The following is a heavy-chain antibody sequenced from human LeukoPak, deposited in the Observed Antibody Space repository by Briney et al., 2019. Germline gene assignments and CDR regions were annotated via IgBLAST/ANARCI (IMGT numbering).Heavy chain of an antibody. CDR2: IRYDGSNK. Sequence: QPGRSLRLSCAASGFTFSTYAMNWVRQAPGKGLEWVAFIRYDGSNKYYADSVKGRFTISRDNSKNTLYLQMNSLRAEDTAVYYCAKEGPMYNWRDGWFDPWGQGTLVTVSS. J-gene: IGHJ5*02. D-gene: IGHD1-20*01. CDR1: GFTFSTYA. V-gene: IGHV3-30*02. CDR3: AKEGPMYNWRDGWFDP.